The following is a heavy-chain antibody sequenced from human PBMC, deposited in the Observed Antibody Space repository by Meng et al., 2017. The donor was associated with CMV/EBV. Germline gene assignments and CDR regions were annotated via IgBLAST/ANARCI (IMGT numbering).Heavy chain of an antibody. Sequence: CSSSAFSFTSYYLNWVRHAPWKGLQWVSSISRSGSYISYADSVKGRFTLSIYHSTNSLSLQLNILLSPYPALYYFAPCLPTVRTSDFWGQGTLVTVSS. CDR1: AFSFTSYY. CDR2: ISRSGSYI. CDR3: APCLPTVRTSDF. J-gene: IGHJ4*02. D-gene: IGHD3-10*01. V-gene: IGHV3-21*01.